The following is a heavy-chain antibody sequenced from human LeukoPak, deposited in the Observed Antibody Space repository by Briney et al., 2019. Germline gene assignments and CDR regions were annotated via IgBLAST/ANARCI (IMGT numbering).Heavy chain of an antibody. Sequence: GGSLRLSCAASGLFTFSSYAMSGVRQAPGKGLEWVSAISGGGGITYYADSVKGRFTISRDNSKNTLYLQMNSLRAEDTAVYYCARRDGYNSHLDYWGLGILVTVSS. CDR2: ISGGGGIT. V-gene: IGHV3-23*01. D-gene: IGHD5-24*01. CDR3: ARRDGYNSHLDY. J-gene: IGHJ4*02. CDR1: GLFTFSSYA.